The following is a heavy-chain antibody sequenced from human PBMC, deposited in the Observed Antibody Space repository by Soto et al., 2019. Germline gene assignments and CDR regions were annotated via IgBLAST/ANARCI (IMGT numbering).Heavy chain of an antibody. CDR1: GGTFSSYA. CDR3: ARGVNSGSYVSEAFDI. V-gene: IGHV1-69*01. J-gene: IGHJ3*02. Sequence: QVQLVQSGAEVKKPGSSVKVSCKASGGTFSSYAISWVRQAPGQGLEWMGGIIPIFGTANYAQKFQGRVTITADESTSTAYMELSSLRSEDTAVYYCARGVNSGSYVSEAFDIWGQGTMVTVSS. CDR2: IIPIFGTA. D-gene: IGHD1-26*01.